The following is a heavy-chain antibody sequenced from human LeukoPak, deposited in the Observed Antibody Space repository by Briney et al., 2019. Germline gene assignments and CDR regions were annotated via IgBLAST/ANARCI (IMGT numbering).Heavy chain of an antibody. Sequence: GGSLRLSCAASGFTLNTYTMNWIRQAPGKGLEWVSSITNSADYIDYADSVKGRFTISRDNAKHSLYLQMNSLRAEDSAVYYCARDNERYDDSSGYLDYWGQGTLVTVSS. D-gene: IGHD3-22*01. CDR1: GFTLNTYT. V-gene: IGHV3-21*01. CDR2: ITNSADYI. J-gene: IGHJ4*02. CDR3: ARDNERYDDSSGYLDY.